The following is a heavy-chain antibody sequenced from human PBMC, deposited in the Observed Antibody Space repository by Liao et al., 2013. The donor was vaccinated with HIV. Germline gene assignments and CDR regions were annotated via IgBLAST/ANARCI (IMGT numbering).Heavy chain of an antibody. D-gene: IGHD4-17*01. Sequence: QVQLQESGPGLVKPSQTLSLTCTVSGGSISSGDYYWSWIRQPPGKGLEWIGYIYYSGSTYYNPSLKSRVTISVDTSKNQFSLKLRSVTAADTAIYYCARARFGYGDYGAEYFQHWGQGTLVTVSS. CDR2: IYYSGST. V-gene: IGHV4-30-4*08. CDR1: GGSISSGDYY. J-gene: IGHJ1*01. CDR3: ARARFGYGDYGAEYFQH.